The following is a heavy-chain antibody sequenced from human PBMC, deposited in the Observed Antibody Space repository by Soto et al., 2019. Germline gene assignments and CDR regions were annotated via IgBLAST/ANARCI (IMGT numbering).Heavy chain of an antibody. V-gene: IGHV1-18*04. Sequence: GASVKVSCKASGYTFTSHGISWVRQAPGQGLEWLGWISTYNSRTHYAQKVQGRVTMTTDTSTSTAYLDLRSLTFDDTAVYYCARARYCDSPSCYKHYYYGMDTWGQGTTVTV. CDR2: ISTYNSRT. J-gene: IGHJ6*02. D-gene: IGHD2-2*02. CDR3: ARARYCDSPSCYKHYYYGMDT. CDR1: GYTFTSHG.